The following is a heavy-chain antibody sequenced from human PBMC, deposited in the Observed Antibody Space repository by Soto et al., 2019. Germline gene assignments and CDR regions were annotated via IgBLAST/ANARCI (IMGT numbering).Heavy chain of an antibody. CDR3: ARQTETIFGVVIYPDAFDI. Sequence: QLQLQESGPGLVKPSETLSLTCTVSGGSISSSSYYWGWIRQPPGKGLEWIGSIYYSGSTYYNPSLKSRVTISVDTSKNQFSLKLSSVTVADTAVYYCARQTETIFGVVIYPDAFDIRGQGTMVTVSS. CDR1: GGSISSSSYY. V-gene: IGHV4-39*01. CDR2: IYYSGST. D-gene: IGHD3-3*01. J-gene: IGHJ3*02.